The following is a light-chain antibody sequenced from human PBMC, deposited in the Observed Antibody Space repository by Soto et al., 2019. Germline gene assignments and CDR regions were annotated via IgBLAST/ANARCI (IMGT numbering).Light chain of an antibody. CDR2: NVN. Sequence: ALAQPASVSGSPGQSITISCSGTNSDIGAYDYVSWYQQHPGKPPKLIIYNVNNRPSGVSFRFSGSKSANTASLTISGPQTEDEADYYCLSHTTRRIYVFGPGTKVTVL. V-gene: IGLV2-14*03. J-gene: IGLJ1*01. CDR3: LSHTTRRIYV. CDR1: NSDIGAYDY.